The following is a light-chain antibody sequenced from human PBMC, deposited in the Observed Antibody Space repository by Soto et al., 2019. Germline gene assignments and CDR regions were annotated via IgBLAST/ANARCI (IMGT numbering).Light chain of an antibody. Sequence: EIVMTQSPYSLARSLDERATITFXSTQRVLETSTNRNFLGWYQKQPGQTPQXXXDWXSTREFGVPDRFSGSGSGTDFTLTISSMHAEDVAVYYCQQYYRTPLTFGQGTKVDIK. CDR1: QRVLETSTNRNF. J-gene: IGKJ1*01. V-gene: IGKV4-1*01. CDR3: QQYYRTPLT. CDR2: WXS.